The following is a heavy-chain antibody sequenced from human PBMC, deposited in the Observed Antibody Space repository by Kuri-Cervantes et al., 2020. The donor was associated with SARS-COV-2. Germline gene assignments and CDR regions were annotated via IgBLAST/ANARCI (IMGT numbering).Heavy chain of an antibody. V-gene: IGHV1-69*13. J-gene: IGHJ5*02. CDR3: ARQGAAPIPYIQFYNWFDP. Sequence: SVKVSCKASGGTFSSYAISWVRQAPGQGLEWMGRIIPIFGTANYAQKFQGRVTITADESTSTAYMELSSLRSEDTAVCYCARQGAAPIPYIQFYNWFDPWGQGTLVTVSS. CDR1: GGTFSSYA. CDR2: IIPIFGTA. D-gene: IGHD6-25*01.